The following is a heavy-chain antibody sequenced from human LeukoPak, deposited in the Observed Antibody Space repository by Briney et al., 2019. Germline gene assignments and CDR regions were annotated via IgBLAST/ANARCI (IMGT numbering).Heavy chain of an antibody. CDR2: SNPNSGGT. Sequence: ASVKVSCKASGYTFTGYYMHWVRQAPGQGLEWMGWSNPNSGGTNYAQKFQGRVTMTRDTSISTAYMELSRLRSDDTAAYYCAREVTANYGMDVWGQGTTVTVSS. CDR1: GYTFTGYY. V-gene: IGHV1-2*02. CDR3: AREVTANYGMDV. D-gene: IGHD2-21*02. J-gene: IGHJ6*02.